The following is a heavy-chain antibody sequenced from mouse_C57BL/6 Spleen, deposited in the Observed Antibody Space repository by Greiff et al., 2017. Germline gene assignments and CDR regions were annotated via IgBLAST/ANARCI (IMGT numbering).Heavy chain of an antibody. CDR2: LNPSSGYT. D-gene: IGHD2-1*01. CDR3: ARYYGNYFDY. CDR1: GYTFTSYW. J-gene: IGHJ2*01. Sequence: VQLQQSGAELARPGASVQLSCKASGYTFTSYWMHWVKQRPGPGLEWIGYLNPSSGYTKYNQKFKDKATLTADTASSTAYMQLSSLTYEDSAVYDCARYYGNYFDYWGQGTTLTVSS. V-gene: IGHV1-7*01.